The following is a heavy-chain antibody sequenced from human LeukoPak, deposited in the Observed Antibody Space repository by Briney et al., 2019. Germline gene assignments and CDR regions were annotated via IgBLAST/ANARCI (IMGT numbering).Heavy chain of an antibody. CDR1: GGSISSGSSL. V-gene: IGHV4-61*02. J-gene: IGHJ3*02. Sequence: TLSLTCTVSGGSISSGSSLWSWIRQPAGKGLEWIGRIYASGSTNYNPSLKSRVTISVDTSKNQFSLKLSSVTAADTAVYYCARERGGEGVGAFDIWGQGTMVTVSS. CDR3: ARERGGEGVGAFDI. D-gene: IGHD2-21*01. CDR2: IYASGST.